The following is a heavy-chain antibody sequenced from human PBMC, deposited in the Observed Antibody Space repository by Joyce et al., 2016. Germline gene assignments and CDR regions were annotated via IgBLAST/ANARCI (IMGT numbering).Heavy chain of an antibody. CDR2: ITSDGSSQ. CDR3: AKRGFCSGGRCYSFHFHL. V-gene: IGHV3-30*18. D-gene: IGHD2-15*01. Sequence: QVQLVESGGGVVRPGGSLRLSCVASGFPFNERGMHWVRKAPGKGLEWVALITSDGSSQLYTDSVKGRFTISRDNSRNTVYLQMDSLRPDDTAVFYCAKRGFCSGGRCYSFHFHLWGQGTLVTVSA. CDR1: GFPFNERG. J-gene: IGHJ4*02.